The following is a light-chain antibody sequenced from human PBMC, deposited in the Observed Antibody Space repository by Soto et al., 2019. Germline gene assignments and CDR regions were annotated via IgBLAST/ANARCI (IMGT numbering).Light chain of an antibody. V-gene: IGLV2-14*01. CDR1: TSDVDGYNY. J-gene: IGLJ2*01. CDR2: DVS. Sequence: QSVLTQPASVSGSPGQSITISCTGTTSDVDGYNYVSWYQQHPGKAPKRMIYDVSNRPSGVSNRFSGSKSGNTASLTISGLQAEDEADYYCSSYTSSSTLDVVFGGGTKLTVL. CDR3: SSYTSSSTLDVV.